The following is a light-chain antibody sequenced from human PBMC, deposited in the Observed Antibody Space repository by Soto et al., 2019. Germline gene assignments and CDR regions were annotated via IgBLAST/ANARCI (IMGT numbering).Light chain of an antibody. V-gene: IGKV3-15*01. CDR1: QSVSSN. CDR2: GAS. Sequence: EIVMTQSPATLSVSPGERATLSCRASQSVSSNLAWYQQKPGQAPRLLIYGASTRATGIPARFSGSGSGTEVTLTISSLQSEDFAVYYCQQYNNWPPYTFGQGTKLEIQ. CDR3: QQYNNWPPYT. J-gene: IGKJ2*01.